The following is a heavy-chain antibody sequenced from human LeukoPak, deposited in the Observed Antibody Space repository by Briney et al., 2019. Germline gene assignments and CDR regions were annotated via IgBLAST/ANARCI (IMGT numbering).Heavy chain of an antibody. CDR2: ISYDGSNK. V-gene: IGHV3-30-3*01. J-gene: IGHJ6*02. CDR3: ARDLRGSHDYYYYGMDV. Sequence: GGSLRLSCAASGFTFSSYAMHWVRQAPGKGLEWVAVISYDGSNKYYADSVKGRFTISRDNSKNTLYLQMNSLRAEDTAVYYCARDLRGSHDYYYYGMDVWGQGTTVTVSS. CDR1: GFTFSSYA. D-gene: IGHD1-26*01.